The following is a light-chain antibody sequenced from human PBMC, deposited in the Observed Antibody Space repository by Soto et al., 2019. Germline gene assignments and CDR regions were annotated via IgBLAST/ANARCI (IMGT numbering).Light chain of an antibody. CDR3: SSYTSNSTYV. CDR1: SSDLGSYNR. V-gene: IGLV2-18*02. CDR2: EVS. Sequence: QSVLTQPPSVSGSPRQSVTISCTGTSSDLGSYNRVSWYQQPPGTAPKLMIYEVSNRPSGVPDRFSGSKSGTTASLTISGLQAEDEADYYCSSYTSNSTYVFGIGTKLTVL. J-gene: IGLJ1*01.